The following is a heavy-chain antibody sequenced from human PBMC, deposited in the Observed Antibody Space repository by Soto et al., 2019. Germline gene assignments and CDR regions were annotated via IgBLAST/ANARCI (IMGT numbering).Heavy chain of an antibody. Sequence: PGESLKISCKGSGYSFTSYWISWVRQMPGKGLEWMGRIDPSDSYTNYSPSFQGHVTISADKSISTAYLQWSSLKASDTAMYYCASSPYGDYAYYYYMDVWGKGTKVTAP. CDR2: IDPSDSYT. CDR1: GYSFTSYW. D-gene: IGHD4-17*01. J-gene: IGHJ6*03. V-gene: IGHV5-10-1*01. CDR3: ASSPYGDYAYYYYMDV.